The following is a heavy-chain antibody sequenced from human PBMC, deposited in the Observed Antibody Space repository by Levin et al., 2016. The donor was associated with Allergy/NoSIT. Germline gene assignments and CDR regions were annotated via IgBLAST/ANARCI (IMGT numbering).Heavy chain of an antibody. Sequence: RQAPGKGLEWIGNFYYSGDTYSNPSLRSRVTISVDTSKNQFSLRLSSVTAADTAVYYCSSSDNPGYIIDSWGQGTLVTVSS. V-gene: IGHV4-39*01. D-gene: IGHD3-9*01. CDR2: FYYSGDT. CDR3: SSSDNPGYIIDS. J-gene: IGHJ4*02.